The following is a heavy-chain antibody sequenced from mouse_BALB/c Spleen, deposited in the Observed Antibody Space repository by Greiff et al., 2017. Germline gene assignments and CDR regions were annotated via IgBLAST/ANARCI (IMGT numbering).Heavy chain of an antibody. J-gene: IGHJ3*01. CDR3: ARGDYRYDGTLPWFAY. CDR2: ISSGGST. V-gene: IGHV5-6-5*01. D-gene: IGHD2-14*01. CDR1: GFTFSSYA. Sequence: EVKLVESGGGLVKPGGSLKLSCAASGFTFSSYAMSWVRQTPEKRLEWVASISSGGSTYYPDSVKGRFTISRDNARNILYLQMSSLRSEDTAMYYCARGDYRYDGTLPWFAYWGQGTLVTVSA.